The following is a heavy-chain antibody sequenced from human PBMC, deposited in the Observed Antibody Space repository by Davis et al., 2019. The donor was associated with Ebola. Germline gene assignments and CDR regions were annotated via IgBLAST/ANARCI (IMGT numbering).Heavy chain of an antibody. CDR1: GYTFTSYG. J-gene: IGHJ6*02. Sequence: ASVKVSCKASGYTFTSYGISWVRQAPGQGLECMGWISAYNGNTNYAQKLQGRVTMTTDTSTSTAYMELRSLRSDDTAVYYCAREGIVVVVVATNDYYGMDVWGQGTTVTVSS. D-gene: IGHD2-15*01. V-gene: IGHV1-18*01. CDR2: ISAYNGNT. CDR3: AREGIVVVVVATNDYYGMDV.